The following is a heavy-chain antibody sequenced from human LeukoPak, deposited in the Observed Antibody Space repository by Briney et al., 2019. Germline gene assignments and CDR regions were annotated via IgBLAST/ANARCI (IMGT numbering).Heavy chain of an antibody. J-gene: IGHJ4*02. Sequence: GGSLRLSCAASGFTFSSYWMHWVRQAPGKGLVWVSRINSDGSSTSYADSVKGRFTISRDNAKNTLYLQMNSLRAEDTAVYYCASDFVLVPYYFDYWGQGTLVTVSS. V-gene: IGHV3-74*01. CDR2: INSDGSST. CDR1: GFTFSSYW. CDR3: ASDFVLVPYYFDY. D-gene: IGHD2-2*01.